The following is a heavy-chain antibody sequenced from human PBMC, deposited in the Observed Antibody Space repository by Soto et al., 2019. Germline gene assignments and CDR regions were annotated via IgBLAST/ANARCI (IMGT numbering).Heavy chain of an antibody. CDR1: GGTFSSYA. V-gene: IGHV1-69*06. CDR3: ARTDDYGDLDY. CDR2: IIPIFGTA. D-gene: IGHD4-17*01. J-gene: IGHJ4*02. Sequence: GASVKVSCKASGGTFSSYAISWVRQAPGQGLEWMGGIIPIFGTANYAQKFQGRATITADKSTSTAYMELSSLRSEDTAVYYCARTDDYGDLDYWGQGTLVTVSS.